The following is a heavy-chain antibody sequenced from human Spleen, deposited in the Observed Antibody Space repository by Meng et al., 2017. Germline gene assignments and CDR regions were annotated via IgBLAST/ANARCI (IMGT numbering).Heavy chain of an antibody. Sequence: HVWLHPGGARLLKPSGTPSLSCAVYGGSFSYHYWSWIRQPPGKGLEWVGGINRSGSTTYNASLKSRVTISVDTSKNQFSLKLSSVTAADTAVYYCASQSLQPFTIFWGQGTLVTVSS. CDR2: INRSGST. D-gene: IGHD3-3*01. CDR1: GGSFSYHY. J-gene: IGHJ4*02. CDR3: ASQSLQPFTIF. V-gene: IGHV4-34*01.